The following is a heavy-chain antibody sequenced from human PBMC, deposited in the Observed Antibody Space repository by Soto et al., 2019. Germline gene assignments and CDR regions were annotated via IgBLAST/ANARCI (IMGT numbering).Heavy chain of an antibody. CDR3: ASNVQYYDFWRPFDY. V-gene: IGHV1-3*05. D-gene: IGHD3-3*01. J-gene: IGHJ4*02. CDR2: INAGNGNT. CDR1: GYTFTSYA. Sequence: QVQLVQSGAEEKKPGASVKVSCKASGYTFTSYAMHWVRQAPGQRLEWMGWINAGNGNTKYSQKFQGRVTITRDTYASTAYMELSSLRSEDTAVYYCASNVQYYDFWRPFDYWGQGTLVTVSS.